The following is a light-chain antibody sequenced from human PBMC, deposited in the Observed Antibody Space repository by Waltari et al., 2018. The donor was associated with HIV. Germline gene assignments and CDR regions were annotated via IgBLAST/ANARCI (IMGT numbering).Light chain of an antibody. Sequence: DIRLTQSPSTLSASAGDRVAITCRAGQNVGAFLAWYQQKPGKPPKLLIFQASILEGGVPSRFSGSVSGSDFTLTISGLQSDDFATYYCHQYASFSGMFGQGTKVEL. CDR2: QAS. V-gene: IGKV1-5*03. J-gene: IGKJ2*01. CDR3: HQYASFSGM. CDR1: QNVGAF.